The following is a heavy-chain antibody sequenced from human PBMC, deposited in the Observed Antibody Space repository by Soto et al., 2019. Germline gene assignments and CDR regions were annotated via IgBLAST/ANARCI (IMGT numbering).Heavy chain of an antibody. CDR1: GGSISSYY. Sequence: SETLSLTCTVSGGSISSYYWSWIRQPPGKCLDWFGYIFYCGSTNYNPSFKCRFTFSVDTSKTHFSLKLISLTAADTAVYYCARRWGGTFDYWGQGTLVTVSS. V-gene: IGHV4-59*01. J-gene: IGHJ4*02. CDR3: ARRWGGTFDY. CDR2: IFYCGST. D-gene: IGHD2-21*01.